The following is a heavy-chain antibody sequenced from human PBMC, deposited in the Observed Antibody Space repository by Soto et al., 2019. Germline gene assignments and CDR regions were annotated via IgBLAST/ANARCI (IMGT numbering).Heavy chain of an antibody. V-gene: IGHV3-9*01. CDR3: AKAPGGVVVVAATYFDY. J-gene: IGHJ4*02. CDR2: ISWNSGSI. D-gene: IGHD2-15*01. Sequence: EVQLVESGGGLVQPGRSLRLSCAASGFTFDDYAMHWVRQAPGKGLEWVSGISWNSGSIGYADSVKGRFTISRDNAKNSLYLQMNSLRAEDTALYCCAKAPGGVVVVAATYFDYWGQGTLVTVSS. CDR1: GFTFDDYA.